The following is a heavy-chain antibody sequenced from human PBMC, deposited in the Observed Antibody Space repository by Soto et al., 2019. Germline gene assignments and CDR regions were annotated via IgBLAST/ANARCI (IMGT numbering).Heavy chain of an antibody. CDR3: ARGWRKHYGSGSYYNY. V-gene: IGHV4-34*01. D-gene: IGHD3-10*01. J-gene: IGHJ4*02. CDR2: INHSGST. CDR1: GGSFSGYY. Sequence: SETLSLTCAVYGGSFSGYYWSWIRQPPGKGLEWIGEINHSGSTNYNPSLKSRVTISVDTSKNQFSLKLSSVTAADTAVYYCARGWRKHYGSGSYYNYWGQGTLVTVSS.